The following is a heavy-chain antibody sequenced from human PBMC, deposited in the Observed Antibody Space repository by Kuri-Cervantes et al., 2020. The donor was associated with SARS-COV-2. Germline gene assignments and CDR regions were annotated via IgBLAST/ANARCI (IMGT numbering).Heavy chain of an antibody. D-gene: IGHD6-6*01. CDR1: GFTFSSYS. V-gene: IGHV3-21*01. J-gene: IGHJ4*02. Sequence: GGSLRLSCAASGFTFSSYSMNWVRQAPGKGLEWVSSISSSSSYIYYADSVKGRFTISRDNAKNSLYLQMNSLRAEDTAVYYCAREWALGIAARAGPFDYWGQGTLVTVSS. CDR2: ISSSSSYI. CDR3: AREWALGIAARAGPFDY.